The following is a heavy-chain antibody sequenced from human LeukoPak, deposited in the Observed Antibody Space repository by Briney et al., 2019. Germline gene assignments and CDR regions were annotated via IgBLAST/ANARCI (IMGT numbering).Heavy chain of an antibody. J-gene: IGHJ4*02. CDR3: ARTCASSNCYSPY. Sequence: ASVKVSYKTSDYTFTNYGVTWVRQAPGQGLEWMGWISGYNGNTNYAQKFQGRVTITTDTSTSTAYMELRSLRSDDTAVYYCARTCASSNCYSPYWGQGTLVTVSS. CDR1: DYTFTNYG. D-gene: IGHD2/OR15-2a*01. CDR2: ISGYNGNT. V-gene: IGHV1-18*01.